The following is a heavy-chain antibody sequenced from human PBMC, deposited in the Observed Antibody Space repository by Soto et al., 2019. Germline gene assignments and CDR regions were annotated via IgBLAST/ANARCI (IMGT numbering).Heavy chain of an antibody. CDR2: ISGSGGNT. CDR3: AKGLSIAAAGTFDY. J-gene: IGHJ4*02. Sequence: GSLRLSCAASGFTFASYAMSWVRQAPGKGLEWASGISGSGGNTYNADSVKGRFTISRDNSKNTLYLDMISLRAEDTAVYYCAKGLSIAAAGTFDYWGQGTLVTV. CDR1: GFTFASYA. D-gene: IGHD6-13*01. V-gene: IGHV3-23*01.